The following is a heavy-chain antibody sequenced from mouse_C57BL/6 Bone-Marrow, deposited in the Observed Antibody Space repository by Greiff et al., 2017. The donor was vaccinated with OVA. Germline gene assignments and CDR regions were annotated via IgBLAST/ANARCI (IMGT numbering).Heavy chain of an antibody. D-gene: IGHD3-2*02. J-gene: IGHJ2*01. CDR3: ARADSSGYLDY. Sequence: VQLQQSGPELVKPGASVKISCKASGYSFTGYYMNWVKQSPEKSLEWIGEINPSTGGTTYNQKFKAKATLTVDKSSSTAYMQLKSLTSEDSAVYYCARADSSGYLDYWGQGTTLTVSS. CDR1: GYSFTGYY. CDR2: INPSTGGT. V-gene: IGHV1-42*01.